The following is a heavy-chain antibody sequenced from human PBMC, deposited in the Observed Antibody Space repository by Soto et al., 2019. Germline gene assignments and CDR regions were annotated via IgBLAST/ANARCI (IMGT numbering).Heavy chain of an antibody. CDR1: GFTFSSYG. V-gene: IGHV3-33*01. J-gene: IGHJ6*02. Sequence: QVQLVESGGGVVQPGRSLRLSCAASGFTFSSYGMHWVRQAPGKGLEWVAVIWYDGSNKYYADSVKGRFTISRDNSKNTLYLQMNSLRAEDTAVYYCARDFPDCSGGSCSYYGMDVWGQGTTVTVSS. CDR3: ARDFPDCSGGSCSYYGMDV. D-gene: IGHD2-15*01. CDR2: IWYDGSNK.